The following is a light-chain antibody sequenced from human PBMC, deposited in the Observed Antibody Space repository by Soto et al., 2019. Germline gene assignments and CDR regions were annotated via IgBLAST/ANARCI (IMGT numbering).Light chain of an antibody. V-gene: IGKV3-20*01. CDR2: GAS. J-gene: IGKJ1*01. CDR3: QQYGSSPRT. CDR1: QSVAANY. Sequence: EVVLTQSPGTLSLSPGERATLSCMASQSVAANYLAWYQQKPGQGPRLLIYGASTRATGIPARFSGSGSGTEFTLTISSLQSEDFAVYYCQQYGSSPRTFGQGTKVDIK.